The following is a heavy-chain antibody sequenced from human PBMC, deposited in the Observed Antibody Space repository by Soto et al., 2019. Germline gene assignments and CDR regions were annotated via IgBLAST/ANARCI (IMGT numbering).Heavy chain of an antibody. CDR3: ARGGRVQYSLEY. CDR2: IKEDGSEK. V-gene: IGHV3-7*01. J-gene: IGHJ4*02. CDR1: GFTFTSYW. D-gene: IGHD2-21*01. Sequence: EVQLVESGGGLVQPGGSLRLSCAASGFTFTSYWMSWVRQAPGKGLEWVANIKEDGSEKNYVDSVKGRFTISRNNAKNSLDLQMNSLRARDTAVYYCARGGRVQYSLEYWGQGTLVTVSS.